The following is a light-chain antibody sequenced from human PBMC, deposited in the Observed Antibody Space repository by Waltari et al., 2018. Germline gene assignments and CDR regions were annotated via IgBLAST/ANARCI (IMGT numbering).Light chain of an antibody. V-gene: IGKV3-20*01. CDR2: DAS. J-gene: IGKJ1*01. Sequence: EIVLTQSPGTLSLSPGERATLSGRASQSVSRTLAWYQQTPGQAPRLLIYDASSRATGIPDRFSGSGSGTDFSLTITRLEPEDFAVYYCQHYVSLPVTFGQGTKVEIK. CDR1: QSVSRT. CDR3: QHYVSLPVT.